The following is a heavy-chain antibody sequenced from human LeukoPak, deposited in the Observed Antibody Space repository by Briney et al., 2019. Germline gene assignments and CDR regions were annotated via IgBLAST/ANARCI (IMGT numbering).Heavy chain of an antibody. V-gene: IGHV3-7*01. D-gene: IGHD6-13*01. CDR3: ARSSWYFDY. CDR2: IKPDGSEK. J-gene: IGHJ4*02. CDR1: GFTFGISW. Sequence: GGSLRLSCAASGFTFGISWMSWVRQAPGKGLECVGNIKPDGSEKYYVDSVKGRFTISRDNAKNSLYLQMNSLRAEDTAVYYCARSSWYFDYWGQGTLVTVSS.